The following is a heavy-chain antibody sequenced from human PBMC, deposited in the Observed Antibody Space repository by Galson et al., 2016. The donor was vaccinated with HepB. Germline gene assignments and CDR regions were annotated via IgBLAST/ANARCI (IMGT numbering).Heavy chain of an antibody. CDR3: AGLGYSYGYPGY. V-gene: IGHV5-51*01. D-gene: IGHD5-18*01. Sequence: QSGAEVTKPGESLKISCKASGYSFTNYWIGWVRQMPGKGLEWMGIIYPGDSDTKYSPSFQGQVTISADKSITTAYLQWTSLKASDTAMFYCAGLGYSYGYPGYWGQGTLVTVSS. J-gene: IGHJ4*02. CDR2: IYPGDSDT. CDR1: GYSFTNYW.